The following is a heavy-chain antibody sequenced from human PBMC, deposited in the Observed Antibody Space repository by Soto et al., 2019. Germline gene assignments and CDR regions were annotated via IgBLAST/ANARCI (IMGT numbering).Heavy chain of an antibody. V-gene: IGHV1-69*08. J-gene: IGHJ4*02. CDR3: ARDRYGSGSYYNDY. D-gene: IGHD3-10*01. CDR2: IIPILGIA. Sequence: QVQLVQSGAEVKKPGSSVKVSCKASGGTFSSYTISWVRQAPGQGLEWMGRIIPILGIANYAQKFQGRVTTTADKSTSTAYMELSSLRSEDTAVYYCARDRYGSGSYYNDYWGQGTLVTVSS. CDR1: GGTFSSYT.